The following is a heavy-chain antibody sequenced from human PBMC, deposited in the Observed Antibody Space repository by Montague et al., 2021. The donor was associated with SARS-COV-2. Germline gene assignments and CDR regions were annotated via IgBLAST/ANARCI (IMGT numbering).Heavy chain of an antibody. CDR1: GYSISGGYY. CDR3: ARDITLGMDV. Sequence: SETLSLTCIVSGYSISGGYYWGWVRQTPGKGLEWLGFIEYSGSTYYNPSLKARVTMSLDTSKNQFSLKLTSVTAADTALYYCARDITLGMDVWGRGTTVTVSS. CDR2: IEYSGST. V-gene: IGHV4-38-2*02. J-gene: IGHJ6*02.